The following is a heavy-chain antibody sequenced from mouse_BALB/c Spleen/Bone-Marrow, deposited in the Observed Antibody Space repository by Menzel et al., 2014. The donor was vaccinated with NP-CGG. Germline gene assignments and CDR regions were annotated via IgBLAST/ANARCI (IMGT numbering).Heavy chain of an antibody. V-gene: IGHV5-4*02. CDR3: ARTYRPYVLDY. J-gene: IGHJ4*01. Sequence: EVHLVESGGGLVKPGGSLKLSCAASGFTFSDYYMYWVRQTPDRRLEWVATISDGGDYTDYPDNVKGRFTISRDNAKNTLYLQMSSLESEDTAMYYCARTYRPYVLDYWGQGTSVTVSS. D-gene: IGHD2-14*01. CDR2: ISDGGDYT. CDR1: GFTFSDYY.